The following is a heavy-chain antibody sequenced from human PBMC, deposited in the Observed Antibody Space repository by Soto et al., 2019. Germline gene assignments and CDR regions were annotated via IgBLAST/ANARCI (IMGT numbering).Heavy chain of an antibody. D-gene: IGHD4-4*01. CDR1: GFTFSSYA. Sequence: PGGSLRLSCAASGFTFSSYAMHWVRQAPGKGLEWVAVISYDGSNKYYADSVKGRFTISRDNSKNTLYLQMNSLRAEDTAVYYCARGVRRGSNSPLDYWGQGTLVTV. J-gene: IGHJ4*02. CDR3: ARGVRRGSNSPLDY. CDR2: ISYDGSNK. V-gene: IGHV3-30-3*01.